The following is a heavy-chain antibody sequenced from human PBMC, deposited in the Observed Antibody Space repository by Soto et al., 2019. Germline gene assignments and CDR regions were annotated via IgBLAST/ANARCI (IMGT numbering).Heavy chain of an antibody. CDR1: GYTFTSYY. J-gene: IGHJ6*02. CDR2: INPSGGST. D-gene: IGHD2-2*01. CDR3: ARGLGYCSSTRCSNLRSGMDV. Sequence: ASVKVSCKASGYTFTSYYMHWVRRAPGQGLEWMGIINPSGGSTSYAQRFQGRVTMTRDTSTSAVYMELGSLRSEDTAVYYCARGLGYCSSTRCSNLRSGMDVWGQGTTVTVSS. V-gene: IGHV1-46*01.